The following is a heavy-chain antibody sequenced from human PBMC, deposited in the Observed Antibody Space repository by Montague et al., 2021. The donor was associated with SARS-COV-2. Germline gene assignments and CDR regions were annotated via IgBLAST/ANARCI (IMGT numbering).Heavy chain of an antibody. V-gene: IGHV4-61*02. D-gene: IGHD3-10*01. CDR2: IYPSGNT. Sequence: IYPSGNTNYNPSLRSRVSISVDMSKNQSSLKLSSVTAADTAVYYCARVRGAALYFGEVRYYGMVVWGQGNTVTVSS. J-gene: IGHJ6*01. CDR3: ARVRGAALYFGEVRYYGMVV.